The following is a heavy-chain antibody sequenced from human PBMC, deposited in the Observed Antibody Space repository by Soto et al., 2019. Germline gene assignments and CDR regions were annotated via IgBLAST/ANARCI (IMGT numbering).Heavy chain of an antibody. CDR2: INPSGGGT. D-gene: IGHD3-10*01. CDR3: ARDRDTMVRGASWGMDV. J-gene: IGHJ6*02. V-gene: IGHV1-46*01. CDR1: GYTFTSYY. Sequence: ASVKVSCKASGYTFTSYYMHWVRQAPGQGLEWMGIINPSGGGTSYAQKFQGRVTMTRDTSTSTVYMELSSLRSEDTAVYYCARDRDTMVRGASWGMDVWGQGTTVTVSS.